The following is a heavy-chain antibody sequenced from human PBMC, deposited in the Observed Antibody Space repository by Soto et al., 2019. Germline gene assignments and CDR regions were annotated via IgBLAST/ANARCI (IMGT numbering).Heavy chain of an antibody. Sequence: GESLKISCKGSGYSFTSYWIGWVRQMPGKGLGWMGFIYPGDSDTRYSPSFQGQVTISADKSISTAYLQWSSLKASDTAVHYCAAGGISPGNYNYYAMDVWGQGTTVTVSS. CDR1: GYSFTSYW. D-gene: IGHD3-16*01. CDR2: IYPGDSDT. J-gene: IGHJ6*02. V-gene: IGHV5-51*01. CDR3: AAGGISPGNYNYYAMDV.